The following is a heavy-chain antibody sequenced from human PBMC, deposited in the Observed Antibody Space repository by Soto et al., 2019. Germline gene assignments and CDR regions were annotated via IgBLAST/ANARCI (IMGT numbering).Heavy chain of an antibody. V-gene: IGHV3-33*01. Sequence: QVQLVESGGGVVQPGRSLRLSCAASGFTFSSYGMHWVRQAPSRGLEWVAVIWSDGSNKYYANSVKGRFTISRDNSKNPLYLQMNSLRAEDTAVYYCARYYYDSSGYYPLWGQGTLVTVSS. CDR2: IWSDGSNK. J-gene: IGHJ4*02. CDR1: GFTFSSYG. D-gene: IGHD3-22*01. CDR3: ARYYYDSSGYYPL.